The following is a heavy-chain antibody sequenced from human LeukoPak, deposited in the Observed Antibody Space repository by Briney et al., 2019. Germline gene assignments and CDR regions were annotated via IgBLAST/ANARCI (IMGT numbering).Heavy chain of an antibody. CDR3: ARDDFDY. CDR1: GFTFSNYA. Sequence: GGSLRLSCAASGFTFSNYAMHWVRQAPGKGLEWVAVIFTGGSTSYADSVKGRFTISRDTSKNKVYLQMNSLRAEDTAVYYCARDDFDYWGQGTLVTVSS. J-gene: IGHJ4*02. V-gene: IGHV3-30*14. CDR2: IFTGGST.